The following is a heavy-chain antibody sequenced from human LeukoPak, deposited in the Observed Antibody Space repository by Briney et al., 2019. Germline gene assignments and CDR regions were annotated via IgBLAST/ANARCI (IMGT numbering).Heavy chain of an antibody. CDR1: GFPFSSYG. D-gene: IGHD2-15*01. Sequence: PGGSLRLSCAASGFPFSSYGMHWVRQAPGKGLERVAAIWYDGSIQYYADSVKGRFTISRDNSKNTLYLQMDSLRAEDTAVYYCARAGYCSGGSCYGSDYWGQGTLVSVSS. CDR2: IWYDGSIQ. CDR3: ARAGYCSGGSCYGSDY. V-gene: IGHV3-33*01. J-gene: IGHJ4*02.